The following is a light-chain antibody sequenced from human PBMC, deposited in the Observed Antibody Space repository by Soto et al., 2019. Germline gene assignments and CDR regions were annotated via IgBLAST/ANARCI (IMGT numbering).Light chain of an antibody. Sequence: EVVVTQSQPTVSVSPGERATLCCRASQSVRSNLAWYHQRPGQAPRLLIYAASARATGIPARFSGSGSGTEFTLTISGLQSEDFATYYCLQHSNCSWTFGQGTKVDI. CDR1: QSVRSN. CDR2: AAS. V-gene: IGKV3-15*01. J-gene: IGKJ1*01. CDR3: LQHSNCSWT.